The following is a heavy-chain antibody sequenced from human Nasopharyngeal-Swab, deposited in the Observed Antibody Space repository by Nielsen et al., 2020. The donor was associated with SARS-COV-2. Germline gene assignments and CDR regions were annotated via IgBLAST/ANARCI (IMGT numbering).Heavy chain of an antibody. Sequence: ASVKVSCKASNYTFIDYGISWVRQAPGQGLEWMGRISAYSGKTDYAQKFQDRVTMTTDTSTSTAYMELRTLRSDDTAVYYCATDGPLRAYYMDVWGKGTTVSVSS. CDR1: NYTFIDYG. V-gene: IGHV1-18*04. CDR2: ISAYSGKT. J-gene: IGHJ6*03. CDR3: ATDGPLRAYYMDV.